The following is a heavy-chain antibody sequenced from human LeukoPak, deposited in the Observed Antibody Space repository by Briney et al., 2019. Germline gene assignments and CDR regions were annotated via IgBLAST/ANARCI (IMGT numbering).Heavy chain of an antibody. Sequence: PGGSLRLSCAASGFTFNAYSMNWVRQAPGKGVEWISHINSGTNNIYYADSVKGRFTISRDNAKNSLFLQMNSLRADDTAVYYCARDQNGAGFDSWGQGTLVTVSS. D-gene: IGHD4-17*01. CDR2: INSGTNNI. J-gene: IGHJ4*02. CDR1: GFTFNAYS. CDR3: ARDQNGAGFDS. V-gene: IGHV3-48*04.